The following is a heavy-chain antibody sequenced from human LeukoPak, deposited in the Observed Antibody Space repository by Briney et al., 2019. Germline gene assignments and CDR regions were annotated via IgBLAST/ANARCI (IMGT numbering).Heavy chain of an antibody. CDR2: IYHSGSI. V-gene: IGHV4-4*09. CDR3: ASGGGVFWLDP. D-gene: IGHD3-16*01. CDR1: DDSITTYY. J-gene: IGHJ5*02. Sequence: PSETLSLTRTVSDDSITTYYRSWIRQPPGHGLQWIRYIYHSGSITYNPSLKSRVTISIHTSNNQFSLKLNSVTAAHTAMYYCASGGGVFWLDPWGQGTLVTVSS.